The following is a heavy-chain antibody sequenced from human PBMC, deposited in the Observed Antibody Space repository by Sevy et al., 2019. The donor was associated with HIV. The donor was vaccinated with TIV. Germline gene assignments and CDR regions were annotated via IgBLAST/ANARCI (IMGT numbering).Heavy chain of an antibody. V-gene: IGHV3-23*01. Sequence: GGSLRLSCAASGFTFSSYAMSWVRQAPGKGLEWVSAISGSGGSTYYADSVKGRFTMSRDNSKNTLYLQMNSLRAEDTAVYYCAKDGYKPAVGDENYYYYYMDVWGKGTTVTVSS. CDR2: ISGSGGST. J-gene: IGHJ6*03. CDR3: AKDGYKPAVGDENYYYYYMDV. D-gene: IGHD1-20*01. CDR1: GFTFSSYA.